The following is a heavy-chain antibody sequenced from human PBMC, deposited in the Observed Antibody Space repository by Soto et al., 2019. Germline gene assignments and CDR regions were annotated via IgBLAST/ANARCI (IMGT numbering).Heavy chain of an antibody. Sequence: GSLRLSCAASGFSFSSYAISWVRQAPGKGLEWVSSIGGRGGSTYYADSVKGRFTISRDNCKNTVYLQMNSLRVEDTAVYYCAKQGDYDFWSSSNNWLDPWGQGTLVTVSS. V-gene: IGHV3-23*01. CDR3: AKQGDYDFWSSSNNWLDP. D-gene: IGHD3-3*01. CDR2: IGGRGGST. J-gene: IGHJ5*02. CDR1: GFSFSSYA.